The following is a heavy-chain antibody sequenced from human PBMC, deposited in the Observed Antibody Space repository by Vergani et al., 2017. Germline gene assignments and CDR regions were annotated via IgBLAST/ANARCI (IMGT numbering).Heavy chain of an antibody. Sequence: EVQLLESGGGLVQPGGSLRLSCAASGFTFSSYSMNWVRQAPGKGLEWVSSISSSSSYIYYAASVKGRLTISRDNAKNSLYLQMNSLRAEDTAVYYCARDIIAANGMDVWGQGTTVTVSS. V-gene: IGHV3-21*01. CDR2: ISSSSSYI. J-gene: IGHJ6*02. CDR1: GFTFSSYS. D-gene: IGHD6-6*01. CDR3: ARDIIAANGMDV.